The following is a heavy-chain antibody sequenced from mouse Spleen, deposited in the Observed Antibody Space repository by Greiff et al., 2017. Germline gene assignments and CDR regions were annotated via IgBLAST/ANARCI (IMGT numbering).Heavy chain of an antibody. V-gene: IGHV2-6*01. CDR3: ASDKVGLGAMDY. CDR2: IWGGGST. CDR1: GFSLTSYG. Sequence: QVQLQQSGPGLVAPSQSLSITCTVSGFSLTSYGVDWVRQSPGKGLEWLGVIWGGGSTNYNSALKSRLSISKDNSKSQVFLKMNSLQTDDTAMYYSASDKVGLGAMDYWGQGTSVTVSS. J-gene: IGHJ4*01. D-gene: IGHD4-1*01.